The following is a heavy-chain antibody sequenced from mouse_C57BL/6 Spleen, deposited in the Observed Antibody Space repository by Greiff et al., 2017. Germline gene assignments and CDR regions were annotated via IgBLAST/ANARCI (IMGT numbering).Heavy chain of an antibody. Sequence: EVHLVESGGGLVKPGGSLKLSCAASGFTFSSYAMSWVRQTPEKRLEWVATISDGGSYTYYPDNVKGRFTISRDNAKNNLYLQMSHLKSEDTAMYYCARVSRITTVVATGYFDVWGTGTTVTVSS. J-gene: IGHJ1*03. D-gene: IGHD1-1*01. V-gene: IGHV5-4*01. CDR3: ARVSRITTVVATGYFDV. CDR1: GFTFSSYA. CDR2: ISDGGSYT.